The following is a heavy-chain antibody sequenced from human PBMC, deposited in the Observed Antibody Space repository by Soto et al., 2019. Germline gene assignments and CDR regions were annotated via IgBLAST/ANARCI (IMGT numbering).Heavy chain of an antibody. D-gene: IGHD3-10*01. Sequence: QVQLLQSGAEVKKSGASVKVSCKASGYNFFSYGLTWVRQAPGQGLEWMGWISTSNGDTKYALKFQGRVTITTDTFTKTTYLNLWGLTSADTAIYYCARDSTDYGGFDLDYWGQGTLVTVSS. CDR1: GYNFFSYG. J-gene: IGHJ4*02. CDR2: ISTSNGDT. V-gene: IGHV1-18*01. CDR3: ARDSTDYGGFDLDY.